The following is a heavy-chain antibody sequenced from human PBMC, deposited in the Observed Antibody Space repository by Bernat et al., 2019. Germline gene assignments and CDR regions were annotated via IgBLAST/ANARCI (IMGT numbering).Heavy chain of an antibody. Sequence: QVQLQESGPGLVKPSQTLSLTCTVSGESITSVGYYWSWIRQFPGTGLEWIGSINYSGTTYYTPSLKSRVNISVDTSKNQFSLKLNSVTASDTAVYYCARDRGATIWRVWGQGNLVTVSS. J-gene: IGHJ4*02. CDR2: INYSGTT. V-gene: IGHV4-31*03. CDR3: ARDRGATIWRV. CDR1: GESITSVGYY. D-gene: IGHD5-12*01.